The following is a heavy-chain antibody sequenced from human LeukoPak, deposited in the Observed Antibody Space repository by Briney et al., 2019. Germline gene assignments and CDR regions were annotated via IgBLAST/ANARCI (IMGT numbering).Heavy chain of an antibody. J-gene: IGHJ5*02. Sequence: GGSLRLSCAASGFTFSSYAMSWVRQAPGKGLEWVSGISGSGGSTYYADSVKGRFTISRDNSKNTLYLQMNSLRAEDTAVYYCAKAGHPPAYCSSNSCYMGSWGQGTLVTVSS. CDR2: ISGSGGST. V-gene: IGHV3-23*01. CDR1: GFTFSSYA. CDR3: AKAGHPPAYCSSNSCYMGS. D-gene: IGHD2-2*02.